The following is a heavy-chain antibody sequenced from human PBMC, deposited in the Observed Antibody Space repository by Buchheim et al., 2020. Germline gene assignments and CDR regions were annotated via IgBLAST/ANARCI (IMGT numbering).Heavy chain of an antibody. V-gene: IGHV3-21*01. Sequence: EVQLVESGGGLVKPGGSLRLSCAASGFTFSSYSMNWVRQAPGKGLEWVSSISSSSSYIYYADSVKGRFTISRDNAKNSLYLQRKSLRAEDTAVYYCARERWGSSSSAEYYYYGMDVWGQGTT. CDR3: ARERWGSSSSAEYYYYGMDV. CDR2: ISSSSSYI. J-gene: IGHJ6*01. D-gene: IGHD6-6*01. CDR1: GFTFSSYS.